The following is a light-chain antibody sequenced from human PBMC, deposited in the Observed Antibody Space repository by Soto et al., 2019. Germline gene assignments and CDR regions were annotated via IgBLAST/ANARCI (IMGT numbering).Light chain of an antibody. CDR3: AAWDDSLNGLVV. CDR1: SSNIGRNT. Sequence: QSVLTQPPSASGTPGQRVTISCFGSSSNIGRNTVNWYQHLPGTAPKLLIYGSDQRPSGVPDRFSASKSGTSASLAISGLQSEDEAEYYCAAWDDSLNGLVVFGGGTKLTVL. V-gene: IGLV1-44*01. CDR2: GSD. J-gene: IGLJ2*01.